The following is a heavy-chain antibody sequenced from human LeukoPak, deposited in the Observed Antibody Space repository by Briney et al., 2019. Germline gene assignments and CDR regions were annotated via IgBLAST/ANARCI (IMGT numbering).Heavy chain of an antibody. Sequence: GGSLRLSCEVSGFTFSSYSMNWVRQAPGKGLEWVSCISSSSSYIYYADSVKGRFTISRDNSNNTLFLHLNSLRGEDTAVYYCTRNSGWYGLSWGQGTLVTVSS. CDR3: TRNSGWYGLS. D-gene: IGHD6-19*01. J-gene: IGHJ1*01. V-gene: IGHV3-21*04. CDR2: ISSSSSYI. CDR1: GFTFSSYS.